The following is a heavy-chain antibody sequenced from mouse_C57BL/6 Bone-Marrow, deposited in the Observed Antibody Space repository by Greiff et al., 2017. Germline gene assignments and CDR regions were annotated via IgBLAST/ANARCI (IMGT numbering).Heavy chain of an antibody. J-gene: IGHJ3*01. CDR2: INPSSGYT. D-gene: IGHD2-5*01. CDR3: ARGDYYSNYWFAY. V-gene: IGHV1-7*01. CDR1: GYTFTSYW. Sequence: QVQLKESGAELAKPGASVKLSCKASGYTFTSYWMHWVKQRPGQGLEWIGYINPSSGYTKYNQKFKDKATLTADKSSSTAYMQLSSLTYEDSAVYYGARGDYYSNYWFAYWGQGTLVTVSA.